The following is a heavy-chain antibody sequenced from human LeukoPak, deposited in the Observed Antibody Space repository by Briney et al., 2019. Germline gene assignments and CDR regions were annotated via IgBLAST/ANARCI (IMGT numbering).Heavy chain of an antibody. CDR2: IRYDGSNK. D-gene: IGHD6-13*01. Sequence: PGGSLRLSCAASGFTFSSYGMHWVRQAPGKGLEWVAFIRYDGSNKYYADSVKGRLTISRDNSKNTLYLQMNSLRAEDTAVYYCAKVPYSSSWYISYWGQGTLVTVSS. CDR1: GFTFSSYG. CDR3: AKVPYSSSWYISY. V-gene: IGHV3-30*02. J-gene: IGHJ4*02.